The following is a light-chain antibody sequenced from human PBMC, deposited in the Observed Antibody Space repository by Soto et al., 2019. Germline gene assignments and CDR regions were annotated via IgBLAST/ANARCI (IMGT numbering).Light chain of an antibody. V-gene: IGKV3-11*01. CDR3: QQRNVWPPST. J-gene: IGKJ5*01. CDR2: DST. Sequence: VLTQSPSTLSLSLGERATLXXRASQSIHTSLAWDQQKPGQTPRLFXYDSTLRANGFPDRFGGSRSGTEFTLTINNLEPEDFAVYYCQQRNVWPPSTFGPGTRLEIK. CDR1: QSIHTS.